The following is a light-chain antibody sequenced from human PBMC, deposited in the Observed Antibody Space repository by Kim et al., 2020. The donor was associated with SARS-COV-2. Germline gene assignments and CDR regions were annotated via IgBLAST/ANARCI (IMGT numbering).Light chain of an antibody. CDR2: GNS. CDR1: SSNIGAGYD. CDR3: QSYDSSLSGWVV. J-gene: IGLJ2*01. Sequence: QSVLTKPPSVSGAPGQRVTISCTGSSSNIGAGYDVHWYQQLPGTAPKLLIYGNSNRPSGVPDRFSGSKSGTSASLAITGLQAEDEADYYCQSYDSSLSGWVVFGGGTQLTVL. V-gene: IGLV1-40*01.